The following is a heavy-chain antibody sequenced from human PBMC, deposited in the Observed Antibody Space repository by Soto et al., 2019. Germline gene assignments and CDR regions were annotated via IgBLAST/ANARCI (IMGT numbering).Heavy chain of an antibody. CDR3: ARDRAAGTTSLFDP. Sequence: PGGSLRLSCAASGFTFSSYWMSGVRQAPGKGLEWVANIKQDGSEKYYVDSVKGRFTISRDNFKTTLYLQMNSLRAEDTAVYYCARDRAAGTTSLFDPWGQGTRVTVSS. V-gene: IGHV3-7*01. CDR1: GFTFSSYW. J-gene: IGHJ5*02. CDR2: IKQDGSEK. D-gene: IGHD1-7*01.